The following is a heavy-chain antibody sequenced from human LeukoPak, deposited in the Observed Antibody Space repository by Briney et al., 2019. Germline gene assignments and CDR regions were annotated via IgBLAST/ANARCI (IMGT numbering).Heavy chain of an antibody. CDR3: ARIPITMIVVVNNWFDP. Sequence: ASVKVSCRASGYTFTSYGISWVRQAPGQGLEWMGWISAYNGNTNYAQKLQGRVTMTTDTSTSTAYMELRSLRSDDTAVYYCARIPITMIVVVNNWFDPWGQGTLVTVSS. D-gene: IGHD3-22*01. V-gene: IGHV1-18*01. J-gene: IGHJ5*02. CDR1: GYTFTSYG. CDR2: ISAYNGNT.